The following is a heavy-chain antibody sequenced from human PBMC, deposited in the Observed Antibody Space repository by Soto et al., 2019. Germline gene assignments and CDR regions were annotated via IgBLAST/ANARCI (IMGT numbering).Heavy chain of an antibody. Sequence: QVQLVQSGAEVKKPGSSVKVSCKASGGTFSRYAISWVRQAPGQGLEWMGGIIPMFGTANYAQKFKGRVTITADESTSTAYMELRSLRSEDTALYYGTRGWGHDSSEYYYASWGQGTLITVSS. CDR1: GGTFSRYA. CDR3: TRGWGHDSSEYYYAS. V-gene: IGHV1-69*01. CDR2: IIPMFGTA. J-gene: IGHJ5*02. D-gene: IGHD3-22*01.